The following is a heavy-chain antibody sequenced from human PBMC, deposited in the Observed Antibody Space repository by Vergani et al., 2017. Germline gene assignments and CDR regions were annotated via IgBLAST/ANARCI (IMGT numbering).Heavy chain of an antibody. Sequence: EGQLVESGGGSVKPGGSLRLSCAASEFTFSDVWMSWVRQAPGKGLEWVARIKSNADGGSADYAASVKGRFIISRDDSKNFLYLQMNNLRHEDTALYFCVKDNDYDADGPFDLWGRGTLVTVSS. V-gene: IGHV3-15*05. CDR1: EFTFSDVW. CDR3: VKDNDYDADGPFDL. D-gene: IGHD3-16*01. J-gene: IGHJ2*01. CDR2: IKSNADGGSA.